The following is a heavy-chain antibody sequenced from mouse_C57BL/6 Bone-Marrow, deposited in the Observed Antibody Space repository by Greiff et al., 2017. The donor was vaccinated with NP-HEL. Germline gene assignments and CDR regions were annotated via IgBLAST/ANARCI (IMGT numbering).Heavy chain of an antibody. Sequence: VKLMESGAELVKPGASVKISCKASGYAFSSYWMNWVKQRPGKGLEWIGQIYPGDGDTYYNGKFKGKATLTADKSSSTAYLQLSSLTSEDSAVYFCARGGGNYWYFDVWGTGTTVTVSS. CDR2: IYPGDGDT. CDR3: ARGGGNYWYFDV. CDR1: GYAFSSYW. J-gene: IGHJ1*03. D-gene: IGHD2-1*01. V-gene: IGHV1-80*01.